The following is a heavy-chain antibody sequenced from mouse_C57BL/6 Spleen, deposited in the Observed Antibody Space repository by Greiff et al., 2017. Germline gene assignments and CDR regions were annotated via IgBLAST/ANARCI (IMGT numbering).Heavy chain of an antibody. Sequence: EVKLMESGGGLVQPGESLKLSCESNEYEFPSHDMSWVRKTPEKRLELVAAINSDGGSTYYPATMERRFIISRDNTKKTLYLQMSSLRSEDTALYYCARRHYGSSYAWYFDVWGTGTTVTVSS. CDR3: ARRHYGSSYAWYFDV. CDR1: EYEFPSHD. V-gene: IGHV5-2*01. J-gene: IGHJ1*03. CDR2: INSDGGST. D-gene: IGHD1-1*01.